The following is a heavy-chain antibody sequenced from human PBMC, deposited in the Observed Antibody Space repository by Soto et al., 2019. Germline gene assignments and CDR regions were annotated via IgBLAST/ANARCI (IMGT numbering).Heavy chain of an antibody. J-gene: IGHJ6*02. Sequence: SVKVSCKASGGTFSSYAISWVRQAPGQGLEWMGGIIPIFGTANYAQKFQGRVTITADESTSTAYMELSSLRSEDTAVYYCARSDCSSTSCYTVYYYGMDVWGQGTTVTVSS. CDR3: ARSDCSSTSCYTVYYYGMDV. CDR2: IIPIFGTA. V-gene: IGHV1-69*13. CDR1: GGTFSSYA. D-gene: IGHD2-2*02.